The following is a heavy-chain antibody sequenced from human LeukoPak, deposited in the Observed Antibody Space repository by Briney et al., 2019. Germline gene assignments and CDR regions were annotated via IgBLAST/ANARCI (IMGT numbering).Heavy chain of an antibody. V-gene: IGHV4-59*01. CDR3: ARGLVVGATYFDY. D-gene: IGHD1-26*01. CDR1: GGSISSYY. Sequence: SETLSLTCIVSGGSISSYYWSWIRQPPGKGLEWIGYIYYSGSTNYNPSLKSRVTISVDTSKNQFSLKLSSVTAADTAVYYCARGLVVGATYFDYWGQGTLITVSS. J-gene: IGHJ4*02. CDR2: IYYSGST.